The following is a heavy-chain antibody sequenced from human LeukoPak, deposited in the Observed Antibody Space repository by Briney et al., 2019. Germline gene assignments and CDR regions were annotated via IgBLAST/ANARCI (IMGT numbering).Heavy chain of an antibody. CDR2: INPSGTT. CDR3: AKCSETGTTRWFDP. V-gene: IGHV1-46*01. D-gene: IGHD1-7*01. Sequence: ASVKVSCKASGYTFTNYCMHWVRQAPGQGLEWMGLINPSGTTTYAQIFQGRVIMTRDTSTSTMYMELSSLRSDDTAVYYCAKCSETGTTRWFDPWGRGTLVTVTS. CDR1: GYTFTNYC. J-gene: IGHJ5*02.